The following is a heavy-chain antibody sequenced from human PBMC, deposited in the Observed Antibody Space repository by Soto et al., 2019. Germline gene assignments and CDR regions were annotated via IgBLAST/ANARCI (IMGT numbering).Heavy chain of an antibody. Sequence: QVQLVQSGAEAKKPGSSVKVSCKASGGSLSNFGISWVRQAPGKGLEWMGGIIPVFGTANYGQKFQGRVTITADESTSIVYMNVTSLRSEDTAVYYCARGDATKIVVTTYYGMDVWCQGTTVNVSS. J-gene: IGHJ6*02. D-gene: IGHD4-17*01. V-gene: IGHV1-69*12. CDR3: ARGDATKIVVTTYYGMDV. CDR2: IIPVFGTA. CDR1: GGSLSNFG.